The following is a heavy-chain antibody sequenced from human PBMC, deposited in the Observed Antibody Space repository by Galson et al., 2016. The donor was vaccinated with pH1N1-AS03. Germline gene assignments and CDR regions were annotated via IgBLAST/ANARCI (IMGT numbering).Heavy chain of an antibody. D-gene: IGHD2-2*01. J-gene: IGHJ6*02. V-gene: IGHV3-23*01. CDR3: AKGGKGYCSSATCFSLSYYYYYYGVDV. CDR1: GFMFSTNA. Sequence: LSCAVSGFMFSTNAMTWVRQAPGTGLEWVSGISASGGDTYYADSVKGRFTVSRDNSKHTLYLQMNSLRADDTAVYYCAKGGKGYCSSATCFSLSYYYYYYGVDVWGQGTTVTV. CDR2: ISASGGDT.